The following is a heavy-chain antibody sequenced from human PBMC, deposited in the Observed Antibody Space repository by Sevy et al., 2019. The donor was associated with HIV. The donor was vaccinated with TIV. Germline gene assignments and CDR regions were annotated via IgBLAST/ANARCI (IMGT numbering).Heavy chain of an antibody. Sequence: GGSLRLSCAASGFTFSTYAMSWVRQAPGKGLEWVSAISGSGGSTYYADSVKGRFTISRDKSKNTLYLQMNSLRVADTAVYYCAKGDRTFYVLDVWGQGTTVTVSS. V-gene: IGHV3-23*01. D-gene: IGHD2-15*01. J-gene: IGHJ6*02. CDR3: AKGDRTFYVLDV. CDR2: ISGSGGST. CDR1: GFTFSTYA.